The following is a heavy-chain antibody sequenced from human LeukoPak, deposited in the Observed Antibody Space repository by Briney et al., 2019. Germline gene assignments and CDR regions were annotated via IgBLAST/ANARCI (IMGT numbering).Heavy chain of an antibody. CDR1: GGSISSSNYY. J-gene: IGHJ4*02. V-gene: IGHV4-39*01. CDR3: AKHEKYSGSCVDY. CDR2: IYYSGST. D-gene: IGHD1-26*01. Sequence: SETLSLTCTVSGGSISSSNYYGGWIRQPPGKGLEWIGSIYYSGSTYYNPSLKSRVTISLDTPKNQFSLKLTSLTAADTAVYYCAKHEKYSGSCVDYWGRGTLVTVSS.